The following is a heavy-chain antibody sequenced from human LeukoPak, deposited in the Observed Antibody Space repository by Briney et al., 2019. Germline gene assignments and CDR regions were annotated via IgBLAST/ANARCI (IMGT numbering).Heavy chain of an antibody. V-gene: IGHV4-31*03. J-gene: IGHJ4*02. CDR2: IYYSGST. CDR3: ARLLSDYYDSSGHFDY. Sequence: SETLSLTCTVSGGSISSGGYYWSWIRQHPGKGLEWIGYIYYSGSTYYNPSLKSRVTISVDTSKNQFSLKLSSVTAADTAVYYCARLLSDYYDSSGHFDYWGQGTLVTVSS. D-gene: IGHD3-22*01. CDR1: GGSISSGGYY.